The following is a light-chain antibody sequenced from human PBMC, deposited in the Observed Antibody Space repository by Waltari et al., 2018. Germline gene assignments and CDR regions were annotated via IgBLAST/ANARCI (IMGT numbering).Light chain of an antibody. CDR3: CSYAGRLWV. Sequence: QSALSQPRSVSGSPGQSVTLSCTGTNSNIGGYNYVSWYQHHPGKVPKLTMYDVSKRPSGVPDRFSGSKSGNTASLTISGLQAEDEAHYYCCSYAGRLWVFGGGTNLTVL. CDR2: DVS. V-gene: IGLV2-11*01. J-gene: IGLJ3*02. CDR1: NSNIGGYNY.